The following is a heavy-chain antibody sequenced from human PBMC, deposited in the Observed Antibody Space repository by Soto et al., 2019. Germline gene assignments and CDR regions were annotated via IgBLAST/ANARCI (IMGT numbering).Heavy chain of an antibody. V-gene: IGHV3-23*01. Sequence: EVQLLESGGGLVQPGGSLRLSCAASRFTFSSYAMSWVRQAPGKGLEWVSAISGSGVITYYADSVKDRFTISRDNSKNTLYLQMNSLRAEDTAIYYCAKGVSGSTYDAFDIWGQGTMVTVSS. CDR3: AKGVSGSTYDAFDI. CDR1: RFTFSSYA. J-gene: IGHJ3*02. CDR2: ISGSGVIT. D-gene: IGHD1-26*01.